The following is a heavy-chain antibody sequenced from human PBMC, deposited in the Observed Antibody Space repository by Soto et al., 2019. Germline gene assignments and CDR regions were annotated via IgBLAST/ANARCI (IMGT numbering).Heavy chain of an antibody. CDR3: ARESRTWVDGVIGPGDY. V-gene: IGHV1-18*01. CDR2: IRVRNGDT. Sequence: QVQFVQSGAEVKEPGDSVKVSCRASGYIFTSNDITWVRQAPGQGLEWMGWIRVRNGDTHYAPKFRGRVTVTRATSTSTAYMELRSLRSDDTAVYYCARESRTWVDGVIGPGDYWGQGTLVTVSS. CDR1: GYIFTSND. D-gene: IGHD3-10*01. J-gene: IGHJ4*02.